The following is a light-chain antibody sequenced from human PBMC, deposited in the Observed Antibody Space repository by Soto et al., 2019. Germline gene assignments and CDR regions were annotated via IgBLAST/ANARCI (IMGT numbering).Light chain of an antibody. V-gene: IGKV1-5*03. CDR3: QQYNTYSWT. J-gene: IGKJ1*01. CDR1: QSINSW. CDR2: KTS. Sequence: DIQMTQSPSTLSASVGDRVIITCRASQSINSWLAWYQQKPGKAPELLISKTSSLQSGVAPRFSGSGSGTDFTLIISRRQPDDCAPYYCQQYNTYSWTFGQGTKVEIK.